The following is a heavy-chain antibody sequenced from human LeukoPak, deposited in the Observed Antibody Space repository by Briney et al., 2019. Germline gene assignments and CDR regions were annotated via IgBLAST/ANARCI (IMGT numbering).Heavy chain of an antibody. V-gene: IGHV3-23*01. D-gene: IGHD6-13*01. J-gene: IGHJ4*02. Sequence: GGSLRLSCAASGFTFSSYAMSWVRQAPGKGLEWVSAISGSGGSTYYADSVKGRFTISRDNSKNTLYLQMNSLRAEDTAVYYCARGESIAAAGYYFDYWGQGTLVTVSS. CDR2: ISGSGGST. CDR1: GFTFSSYA. CDR3: ARGESIAAAGYYFDY.